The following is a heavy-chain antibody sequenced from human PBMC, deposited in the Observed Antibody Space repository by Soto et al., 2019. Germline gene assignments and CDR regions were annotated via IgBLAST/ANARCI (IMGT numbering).Heavy chain of an antibody. Sequence: SETLSLTCTVSGGSISSYYWSWIRQPPGKGLERIGYIYYSGSTNYNPSLKSRVTISVDTSKNQFSLKLSSVTAADTAVYYCARDSGTYYYDSSGYYWGNYAFDIWGQGTMVTVSS. CDR2: IYYSGST. CDR3: ARDSGTYYYDSSGYYWGNYAFDI. CDR1: GGSISSYY. J-gene: IGHJ3*02. D-gene: IGHD3-22*01. V-gene: IGHV4-59*01.